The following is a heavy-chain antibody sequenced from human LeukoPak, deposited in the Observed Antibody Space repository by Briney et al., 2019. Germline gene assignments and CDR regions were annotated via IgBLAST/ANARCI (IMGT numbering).Heavy chain of an antibody. J-gene: IGHJ4*02. V-gene: IGHV4-34*01. Sequence: SETLSLTCAVYGGSFSGYYWSWIRQPPGKGLEWIGEINHSGSTNYNPSLKSRVTISVDTSKNQFSLKLSSVTAADTAVYYCVRGRLLRSTNYFDYWGQGALVTVSS. D-gene: IGHD2-21*02. CDR1: GGSFSGYY. CDR3: VRGRLLRSTNYFDY. CDR2: INHSGST.